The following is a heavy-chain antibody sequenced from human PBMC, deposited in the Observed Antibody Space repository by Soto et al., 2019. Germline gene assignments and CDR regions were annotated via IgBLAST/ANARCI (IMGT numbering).Heavy chain of an antibody. CDR3: AKSSIEAAHDSFDI. CDR2: ISAGGQIT. CDR1: GFAYSTYA. J-gene: IGHJ3*02. D-gene: IGHD6-6*01. Sequence: GGSLRLSCAASGFAYSTYAMNWVRQAPGKRLEWVSGISAGGQITDYADSVRGRVSISRDNSKNTVFLHMSSLRAEDTAIYYCAKSSIEAAHDSFDIWGQGTTATVSS. V-gene: IGHV3-23*01.